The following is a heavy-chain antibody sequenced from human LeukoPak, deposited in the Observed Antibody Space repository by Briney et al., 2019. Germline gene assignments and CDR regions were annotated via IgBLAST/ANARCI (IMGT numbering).Heavy chain of an antibody. CDR2: ISGSGGST. J-gene: IGHJ6*02. CDR3: ATRYLTPTKGYYYYGMDV. D-gene: IGHD1-26*01. V-gene: IGHV3-23*01. CDR1: GFTFSSYA. Sequence: GGSLRLSCAASGFTFSSYAMSWVRQAPGKGLEWVSAISGSGGSTYYADSVKGRFTISRDNSKNTLYLQMNSLRAEDTAVYYCATRYLTPTKGYYYYGMDVWGQGTTVTVSS.